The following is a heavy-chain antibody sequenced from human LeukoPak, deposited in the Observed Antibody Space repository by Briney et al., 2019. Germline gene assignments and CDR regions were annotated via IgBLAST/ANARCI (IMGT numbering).Heavy chain of an antibody. Sequence: SETLSLTCTVSRYSISSGYYWGWIRQPPGKGLEWIGSISHSGGTYYNPSLNSRVTISVDTSKNQFSLKLSSVTAADTAVYYCARVSGYDWESFYDYWGQGTLVTVSS. V-gene: IGHV4-38-2*02. CDR1: RYSISSGYY. CDR2: ISHSGGT. J-gene: IGHJ4*02. CDR3: ARVSGYDWESFYDY. D-gene: IGHD5-12*01.